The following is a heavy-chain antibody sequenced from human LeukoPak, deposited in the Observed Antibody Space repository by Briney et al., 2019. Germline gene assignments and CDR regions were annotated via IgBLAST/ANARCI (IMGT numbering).Heavy chain of an antibody. J-gene: IGHJ4*02. CDR1: GYTFTSYY. CDR3: ARDKRYYYDSSGYYAHPFDY. V-gene: IGHV1-46*01. CDR2: INPSGGST. Sequence: ASVKVSCKASGYTFTSYYMHWVRQAPGQGLEWMGIINPSGGSTSYAQKFQGRVTMTRDTSTSTVYMELSSLRSEDTAVYYCARDKRYYYDSSGYYAHPFDYWGQGTLVTVSS. D-gene: IGHD3-22*01.